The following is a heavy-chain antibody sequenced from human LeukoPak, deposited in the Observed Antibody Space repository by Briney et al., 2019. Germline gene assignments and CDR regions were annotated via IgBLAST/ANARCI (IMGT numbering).Heavy chain of an antibody. V-gene: IGHV3-23*01. Sequence: PGGSLRLSCAASGFTFSSYAMSWVRQAPGKGLEWVSAISGSGGSTYYADSVKGRFTISRDNSKNTLYLQMDSLRAEDTAVYYCAKEYYYGSGGGMDVWGQGTTVTVSS. J-gene: IGHJ6*02. D-gene: IGHD3-10*01. CDR1: GFTFSSYA. CDR2: ISGSGGST. CDR3: AKEYYYGSGGGMDV.